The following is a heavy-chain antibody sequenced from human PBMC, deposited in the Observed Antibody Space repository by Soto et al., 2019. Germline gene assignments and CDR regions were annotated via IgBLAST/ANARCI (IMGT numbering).Heavy chain of an antibody. J-gene: IGHJ4*01. CDR2: INVANGNT. Sequence: ASVKVSCKASGYIFTSYAMHWVRQAPGQRLEWMGWINVANGNTKYSQNLQGRVTISRDTSASTAYMELTSLRSEDTAVYYCASGRTRITIFGVVPQTTFDYWG. D-gene: IGHD3-3*01. V-gene: IGHV1-3*01. CDR1: GYIFTSYA. CDR3: ASGRTRITIFGVVPQTTFDY.